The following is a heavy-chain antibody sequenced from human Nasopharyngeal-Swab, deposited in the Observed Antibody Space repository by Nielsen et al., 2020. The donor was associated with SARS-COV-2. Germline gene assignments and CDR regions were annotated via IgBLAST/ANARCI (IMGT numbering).Heavy chain of an antibody. CDR2: LYYSGTT. V-gene: IGHV4-39*01. CDR1: GGSISSSAYY. CDR3: ARGFDY. J-gene: IGHJ4*02. Sequence: SETLSLTCTVSGGSISSSAYYWGWIRQSPGKGLEWIGNLYYSGTTYYNPSLKSRVTISVDTSNNQFSLKLRSVTAADTAVYYCARGFDYWGQGTLVTVSS.